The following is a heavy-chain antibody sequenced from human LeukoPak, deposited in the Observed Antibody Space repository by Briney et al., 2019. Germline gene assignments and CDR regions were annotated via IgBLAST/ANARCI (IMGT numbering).Heavy chain of an antibody. D-gene: IGHD2-21*02. CDR1: GFFFSNYG. CDR2: ISSSTSTI. CDR3: ARDGRAYCGGDSCSDF. V-gene: IGHV3-48*04. Sequence: GGSLRLSCAASGFFFSNYGESWVRQAPGKGLEYISYISSSTSTIHYTDSVKGRFTISRDNAKNSLFLQMNSLRAEDTAVYYCARDGRAYCGGDSCSDFWGQGTLVTVSS. J-gene: IGHJ4*02.